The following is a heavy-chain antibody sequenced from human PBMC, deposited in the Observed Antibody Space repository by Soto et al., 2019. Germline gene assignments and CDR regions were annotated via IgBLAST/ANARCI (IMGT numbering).Heavy chain of an antibody. J-gene: IGHJ5*02. V-gene: IGHV1-69*01. CDR3: ARDWGGGSSSGYNWFDP. CDR2: IIPIFGTA. D-gene: IGHD6-6*01. CDR1: GGTFSSYA. Sequence: QVQLVQSGAEVKKPGSSVKVSCKASGGTFSSYAISWVRQAPGQGLEWMGGIIPIFGTANYAQKFQGRVTITADESTSTAYMELSSLRSEDTAVYYCARDWGGGSSSGYNWFDPWGQGTLVTVSS.